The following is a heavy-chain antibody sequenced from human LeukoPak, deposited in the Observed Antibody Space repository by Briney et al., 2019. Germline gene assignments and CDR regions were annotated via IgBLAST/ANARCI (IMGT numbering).Heavy chain of an antibody. V-gene: IGHV3-23*01. J-gene: IGHJ4*02. CDR1: GFTLSTNA. CDR2: ISGSGAST. CDR3: AKDVGKWESLHFFDY. D-gene: IGHD1-26*01. Sequence: GGSLRLSCAASGFTLSTNAMSWVRQARGKGREWISGISGSGASTYYADSVKGRFTISRDDSRNTLYLQMNSLRGDDTAVYYCAKDVGKWESLHFFDYWGQGTLVTVSS.